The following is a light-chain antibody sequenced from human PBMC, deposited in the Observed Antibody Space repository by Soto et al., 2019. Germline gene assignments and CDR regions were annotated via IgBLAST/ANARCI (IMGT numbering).Light chain of an antibody. CDR1: QSISSY. V-gene: IGKV1-39*01. CDR2: AAS. J-gene: IGKJ1*01. CDR3: QQSYITPWT. Sequence: DIQMTQSPSSLSASVGDRVTITCRASQSISSYLNWYQQKPGKAPKLLIYAASRLQSGVPSRFSGSGSGTDCTLTISSLQPEDFATYYCQQSYITPWTFGQGTKVEIK.